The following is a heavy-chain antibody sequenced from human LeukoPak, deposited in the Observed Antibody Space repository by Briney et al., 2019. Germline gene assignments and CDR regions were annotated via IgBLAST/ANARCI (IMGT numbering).Heavy chain of an antibody. V-gene: IGHV4-59*12. Sequence: SETLSLTCTVSGGSISSYYWSWIRQPPGKGLEWIGYIYYSGSTNYNPSLKSRVTISLDTSKNQFSLKLSSVTAADTAVYYCARGLGDWNRYPYWGQGTLVTVSS. J-gene: IGHJ4*02. CDR1: GGSISSYY. CDR2: IYYSGST. CDR3: ARGLGDWNRYPY. D-gene: IGHD1-1*01.